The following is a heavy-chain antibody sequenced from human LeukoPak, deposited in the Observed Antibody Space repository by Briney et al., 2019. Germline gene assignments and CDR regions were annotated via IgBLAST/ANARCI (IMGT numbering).Heavy chain of an antibody. CDR1: GFTFSSYS. D-gene: IGHD6-13*01. CDR2: ISSSSSYI. V-gene: IGHV3-21*01. J-gene: IGHJ4*02. CDR3: ARDLGSSSLNTPYYFDY. Sequence: GRSLRLSCAASGFTFSSYSMNWVRQAPGKGLEWVSSISSSSSYIYYADSVKGRFTISRDNAKNSLYLQMNSLRAEDTAVYYCARDLGSSSLNTPYYFDYWGQGTLVTVSS.